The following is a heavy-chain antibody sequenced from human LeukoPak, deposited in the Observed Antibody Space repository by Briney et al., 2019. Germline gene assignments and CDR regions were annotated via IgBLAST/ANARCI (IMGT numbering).Heavy chain of an antibody. V-gene: IGHV4-59*08. D-gene: IGHD1-26*01. J-gene: IGHJ4*02. Sequence: SETLSLTCTVSGDPISTYYWSWIRQPPGKGLQWIGSISYSGNTNYNPYLKGRVTISVDTSKNQFSLKLSSVTAADTAVYYCARWEEGYYWGQGTLVTVSS. CDR3: ARWEEGYY. CDR1: GDPISTYY. CDR2: ISYSGNT.